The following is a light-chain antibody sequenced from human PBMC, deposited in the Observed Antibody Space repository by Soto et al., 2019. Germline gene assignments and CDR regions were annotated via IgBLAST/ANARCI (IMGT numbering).Light chain of an antibody. Sequence: QSVLTQPRSVSGSPGQSVTISCTGTSSDVGGYNYVSWFQQHPGKAPKLMIYAVTERPSGVPDRFSGSKSGNTASLTISGLQAEDEADYYCSSYTSSSKGVFGTGTKVTVL. CDR1: SSDVGGYNY. J-gene: IGLJ1*01. CDR3: SSYTSSSKGV. CDR2: AVT. V-gene: IGLV2-11*01.